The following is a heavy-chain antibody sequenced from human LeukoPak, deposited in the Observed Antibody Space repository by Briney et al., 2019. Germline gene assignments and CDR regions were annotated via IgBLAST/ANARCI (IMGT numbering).Heavy chain of an antibody. D-gene: IGHD3-10*01. V-gene: IGHV3-73*01. CDR3: TRGVVDY. J-gene: IGHJ4*02. CDR2: IRSKPNNYAT. Sequence: GGSLRLSCAASGFTFSGSAMHWARQASGKGLEWVGRIRSKPNNYATAYAESVKGRFTISRDDSKNTAYLQMNSLKTEDTAVYYCTRGVVDYWGQGTLVTVSS. CDR1: GFTFSGSA.